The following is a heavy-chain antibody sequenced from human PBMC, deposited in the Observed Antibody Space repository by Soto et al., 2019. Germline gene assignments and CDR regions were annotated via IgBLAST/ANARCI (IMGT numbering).Heavy chain of an antibody. CDR3: ATVRFLEWLYPIGGGYYGMDV. J-gene: IGHJ6*02. V-gene: IGHV5-51*01. CDR1: GYSFTSYW. CDR2: IYPGDSDT. Sequence: GESLKISCKGSGYSFTSYWIGWVRQMPGKGLEWMGIIYPGDSDTRYSPSFQGQVTISADKSISTAYLQWSSLKASDTAMYYCATVRFLEWLYPIGGGYYGMDVWGQGTTVTVSS. D-gene: IGHD3-3*01.